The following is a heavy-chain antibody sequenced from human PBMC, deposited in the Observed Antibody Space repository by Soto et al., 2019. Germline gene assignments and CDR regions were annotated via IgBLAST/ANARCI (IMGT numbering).Heavy chain of an antibody. D-gene: IGHD5-18*01. J-gene: IGHJ5*02. CDR2: LSGSGATT. CDR3: AKNRGYSYGFDP. CDR1: GFIFSSYA. Sequence: GSLRLSCAASGFIFSSYAMSWVRQAPGKGLEWVSALSGSGATTYYADSVKGRFTISRDNSKNTLYLQMNSLRAEDTAVYYCAKNRGYSYGFDPWGQGTLVTVSS. V-gene: IGHV3-23*01.